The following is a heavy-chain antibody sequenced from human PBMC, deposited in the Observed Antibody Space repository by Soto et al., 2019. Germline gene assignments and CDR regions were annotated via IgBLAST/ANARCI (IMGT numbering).Heavy chain of an antibody. CDR1: GGXFSSYA. CDR3: ARRGPRGSTFDY. V-gene: IGHV1-69*01. D-gene: IGHD1-26*01. CDR2: IIPIFGTA. Sequence: QVQLVQSGAEVKXXXXXXXVXCKASGGXFSSYAISWVRQAPGQGLEWMGGIIPIFGTANYAQKFQGRVTITADESTSTAYMELSSLRSEDTAVYYCARRGPRGSTFDYWGQGTLVTVSS. J-gene: IGHJ4*02.